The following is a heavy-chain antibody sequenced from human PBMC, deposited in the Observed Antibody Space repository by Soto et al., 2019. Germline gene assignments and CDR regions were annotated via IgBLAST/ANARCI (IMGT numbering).Heavy chain of an antibody. CDR2: IYYSGST. CDR3: ARSKRLARTFDY. J-gene: IGHJ4*02. V-gene: IGHV4-39*01. Sequence: SETLSLTCTVSGGSISSSSYYWGWIRQPPGKGLEWIGSIYYSGSTYYNPSLKSRVTISVDTSKNQFSLKLSSVTAADTAVYYCARSKRLARTFDYWGQGTLVTVSS. D-gene: IGHD6-19*01. CDR1: GGSISSSSYY.